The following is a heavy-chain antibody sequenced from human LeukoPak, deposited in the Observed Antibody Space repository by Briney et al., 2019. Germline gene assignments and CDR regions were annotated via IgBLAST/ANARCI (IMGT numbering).Heavy chain of an antibody. V-gene: IGHV1-2*02. CDR1: GYAFNVYY. CDR3: VRENWHYDY. CDR2: IHPDSGAT. Sequence: GASVKVSCKASGYAFNVYYIHWVRPAPGQGLEWMAWIHPDSGATNYAQKFQGRVTLTRDRCINPLYMELSSLRSDGTAIYYCVRENWHYDYWGQGTQATVSS. D-gene: IGHD1-7*01. J-gene: IGHJ4*02.